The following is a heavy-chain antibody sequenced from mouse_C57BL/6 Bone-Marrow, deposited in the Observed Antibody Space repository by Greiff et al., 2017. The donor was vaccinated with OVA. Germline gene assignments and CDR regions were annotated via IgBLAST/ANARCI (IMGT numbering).Heavy chain of an antibody. V-gene: IGHV2-4*01. CDR3: AKNYYSSYWYFDV. D-gene: IGHD2-12*01. J-gene: IGHJ1*03. Sequence: VQLVESGPGLVQPSQSLSITCTVSGFSLTSYGVHWVRQPPGKGLEWLGVIWSGGSTDYNAAFISRLSISKDNSKSQVFFKMNSLQADDTAIYYCAKNYYSSYWYFDVWGTGTTVTVSS. CDR1: GFSLTSYG. CDR2: IWSGGST.